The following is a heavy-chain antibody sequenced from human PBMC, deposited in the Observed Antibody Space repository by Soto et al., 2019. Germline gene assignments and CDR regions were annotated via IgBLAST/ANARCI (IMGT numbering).Heavy chain of an antibody. Sequence: SETRSLTCNVSGSSISSTYYCGWVRQPPGRGLEWIGSVFHRGTTYYNPSFMSRVTISLDTSKNQFSLKLSSVTAADTAVYYCASDFWTGYPLFDYWGQGALVTVSS. D-gene: IGHD3-3*01. CDR3: ASDFWTGYPLFDY. J-gene: IGHJ4*02. CDR1: GSSISSTYY. CDR2: VFHRGTT. V-gene: IGHV4-38-2*02.